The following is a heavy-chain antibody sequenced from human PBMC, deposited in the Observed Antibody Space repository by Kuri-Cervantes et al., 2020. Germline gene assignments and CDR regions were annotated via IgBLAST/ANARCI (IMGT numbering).Heavy chain of an antibody. J-gene: IGHJ4*02. D-gene: IGHD6-13*01. CDR1: GFTFRTYW. Sequence: GESLKISCVASGFTFRTYWLTWVRQAPGKGLEWVANINQDGSEKYYVDSMKGRITVSRDNAKNSLSLQMNSLSAEDTAVYYCARLQQELGLGYFDYWGQGTLVTVSS. CDR3: ARLQQELGLGYFDY. V-gene: IGHV3-7*01. CDR2: INQDGSEK.